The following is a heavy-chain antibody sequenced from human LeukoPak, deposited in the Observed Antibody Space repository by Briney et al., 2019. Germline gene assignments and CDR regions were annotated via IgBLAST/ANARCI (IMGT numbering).Heavy chain of an antibody. CDR2: INPDGSRT. J-gene: IGHJ4*02. CDR1: GFTFSRYW. Sequence: GGSLRLSCAASGFTFSRYWIHWVRQAPGKGLIWVSRINPDGSRTDYTDSVKGRFTISRDNSKNTLFLQMDSLKADDTTVYYCARHKGASVLRGIIFDYWGQGTLVTVSS. V-gene: IGHV3-74*01. CDR3: ARHKGASVLRGIIFDY. D-gene: IGHD3-3*01.